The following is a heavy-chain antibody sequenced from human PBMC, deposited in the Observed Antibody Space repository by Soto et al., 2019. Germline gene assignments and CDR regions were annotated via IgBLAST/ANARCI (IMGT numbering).Heavy chain of an antibody. CDR3: ARDGMTIFGVVYYYYGMDI. CDR1: GFTFSSYE. CDR2: ISSSGSTI. D-gene: IGHD3-3*01. J-gene: IGHJ6*02. V-gene: IGHV3-48*03. Sequence: PGGSLRLSCAASGFTFSSYEMNWVRQAPGKGLEWVSYISSSGSTIYYADSVKGRFTISRDNAKNSLYLQMNSLRAEDTAVYYCARDGMTIFGVVYYYYGMDIWGQGTTVTVSS.